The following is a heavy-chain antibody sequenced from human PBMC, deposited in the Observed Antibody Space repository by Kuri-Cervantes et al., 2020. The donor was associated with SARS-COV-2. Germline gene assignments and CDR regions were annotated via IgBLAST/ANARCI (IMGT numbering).Heavy chain of an antibody. CDR3: AKTRLQYSGKYALDS. D-gene: IGHD5-12*01. J-gene: IGHJ4*02. CDR2: VSSDGVNQ. Sequence: GGSLRLSCAASGFTFSRFGMHWFRQLPGKGLESVAVVSSDGVNQSYGESVKGRFTVSRDNSNNMLYLQMSSLSADDTAVYYCAKTRLQYSGKYALDSWGQGTLVTVSS. CDR1: GFTFSRFG. V-gene: IGHV3-30*18.